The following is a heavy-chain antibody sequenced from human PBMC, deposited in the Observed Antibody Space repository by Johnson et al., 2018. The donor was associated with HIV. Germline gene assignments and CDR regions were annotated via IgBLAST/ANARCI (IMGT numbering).Heavy chain of an antibody. CDR1: GFTVSSNY. D-gene: IGHD1-26*01. J-gene: IGHJ3*02. Sequence: EQLVESGGGLVQPGGSLRLSCAASGFTVSSNYMSWVRQAPGKGLEWVSVIYSGGSTYYADSVKGRFTSARDNAKNSLYLQMNSMRAEVTALYYCAKERGYSGSSRDAFDIWGQGTMVTVSS. CDR3: AKERGYSGSSRDAFDI. CDR2: IYSGGST. V-gene: IGHV3-66*02.